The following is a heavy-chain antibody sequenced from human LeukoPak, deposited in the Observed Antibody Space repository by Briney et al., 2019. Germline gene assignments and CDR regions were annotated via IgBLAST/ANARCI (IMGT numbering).Heavy chain of an antibody. CDR2: ISGSGGST. D-gene: IGHD2-8*01. Sequence: GSLRLSCAASGFTFLSYSMSWVRQAPGKGLEWVSAISGSGGSTYYADSVKGRFTISRDNSKNTLYLQMNSLRAEDTAVYYCAISTRGANDYFDYWGQGTLVTVSS. CDR1: GFTFLSYS. J-gene: IGHJ4*02. V-gene: IGHV3-23*01. CDR3: AISTRGANDYFDY.